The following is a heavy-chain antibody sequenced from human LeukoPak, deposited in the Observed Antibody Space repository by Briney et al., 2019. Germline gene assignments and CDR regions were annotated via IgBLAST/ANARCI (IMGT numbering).Heavy chain of an antibody. CDR2: ISSSSSYI. J-gene: IGHJ4*02. CDR3: ARDFGGNSFDY. Sequence: GGSLRLSCAASGFTFSSYSMNWVRQAPGKGLEWVSSISSSSSYIYYADSVKGRFTISRDNAKSSLYLQMNSLRAEDTAVYYCARDFGGNSFDYWGQGTLVTVSS. V-gene: IGHV3-21*01. CDR1: GFTFSSYS. D-gene: IGHD4-23*01.